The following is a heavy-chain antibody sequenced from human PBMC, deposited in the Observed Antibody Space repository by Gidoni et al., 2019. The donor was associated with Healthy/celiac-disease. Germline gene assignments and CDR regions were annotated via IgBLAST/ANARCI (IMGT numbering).Heavy chain of an antibody. CDR1: GGTFSRYA. V-gene: IGHV1-69*01. J-gene: IGHJ3*02. CDR3: ARDRAYYYDSSGYYGAFDI. Sequence: QVQLVQSGAEVTKPGSSVTVSCKASGGTFSRYAISGVRQAPGQGLEWMGGIIPIFGTANYAQKFQGRVTITADESTSTAYMELSSLRSEDTAVYYCARDRAYYYDSSGYYGAFDIWGQGTMVTVSS. CDR2: IIPIFGTA. D-gene: IGHD3-22*01.